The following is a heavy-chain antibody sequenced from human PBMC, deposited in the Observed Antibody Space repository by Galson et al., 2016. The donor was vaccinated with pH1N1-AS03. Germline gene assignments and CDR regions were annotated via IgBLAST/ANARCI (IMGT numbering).Heavy chain of an antibody. CDR3: ARGVSAGVDF. CDR1: GYTFTSND. Sequence: SVKVSCKASGYTFTSNDINWVRQATGQGLEWMGWMNPNTGITGYAQKFQGRVTMTRDISISTAYMELSGLRSEDTAAYFCARGVSAGVDFWGQGTLVTVSS. D-gene: IGHD3-10*01. J-gene: IGHJ4*02. V-gene: IGHV1-8*01. CDR2: MNPNTGIT.